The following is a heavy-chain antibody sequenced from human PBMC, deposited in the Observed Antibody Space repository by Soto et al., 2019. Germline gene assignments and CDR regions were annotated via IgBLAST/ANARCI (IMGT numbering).Heavy chain of an antibody. CDR1: GYTFTSYA. J-gene: IGHJ3*02. D-gene: IGHD3-9*01. V-gene: IGHV1-3*01. CDR3: ASIYYDILTGSHDAFDI. Sequence: ASVKVSCKASGYTFTSYAIHWVRQAPGQRLEWMGWINAGNGNTKYSQKFQGRVTITRDTSASTAYMELSSLRSEDTAVYYCASIYYDILTGSHDAFDIWGQGTMVTVSS. CDR2: INAGNGNT.